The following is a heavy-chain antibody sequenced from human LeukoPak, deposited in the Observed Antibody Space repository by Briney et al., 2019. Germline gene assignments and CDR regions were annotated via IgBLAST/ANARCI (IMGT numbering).Heavy chain of an antibody. Sequence: ASVKVSCKASGGTFSSYAISWVRQAPGQGLEWMGGIIPIFGTANYAQKFQGRVTITTDESTSTAYMELSSLRSEDTAVYYCARVSAHYYYYYYMDVWGKGTTVTVSS. D-gene: IGHD3-10*01. J-gene: IGHJ6*03. CDR2: IIPIFGTA. V-gene: IGHV1-69*05. CDR1: GGTFSSYA. CDR3: ARVSAHYYYYYYMDV.